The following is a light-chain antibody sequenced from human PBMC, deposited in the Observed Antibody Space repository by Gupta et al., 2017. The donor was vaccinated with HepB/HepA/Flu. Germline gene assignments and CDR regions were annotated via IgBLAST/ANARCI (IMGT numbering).Light chain of an antibody. V-gene: IGKV3-11*01. Sequence: ENVLTQSPATLSLSPGERATLSCRASQSVGTYLAWYQHRPGQAPRLLIYDASNRAPGIPARFSGSGSGTDFTLTISSLEPEDFAVYYCQQRSNWPRFTFGQGTKVEIK. CDR2: DAS. CDR3: QQRSNWPRFT. J-gene: IGKJ3*01. CDR1: QSVGTY.